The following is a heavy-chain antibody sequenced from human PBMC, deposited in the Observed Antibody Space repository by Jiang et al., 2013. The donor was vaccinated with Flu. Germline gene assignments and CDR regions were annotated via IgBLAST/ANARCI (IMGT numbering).Heavy chain of an antibody. CDR3: ARHHRPAGYFDY. J-gene: IGHJ4*02. Sequence: GSGLVKPSETLSLTCTVSGGSISSSSYYWGWIRQPPGKGLEWIGSIYYSGSTYYNPSLKSRVTISVDTSKNQFSLKLSSVTAADTAVYYCARHHRPAGYFDYWGQGTLVTVSS. CDR1: GGSISSSSYY. V-gene: IGHV4-39*07. CDR2: IYYSGST.